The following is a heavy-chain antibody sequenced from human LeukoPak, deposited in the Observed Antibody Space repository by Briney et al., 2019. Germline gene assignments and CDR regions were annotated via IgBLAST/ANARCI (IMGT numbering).Heavy chain of an antibody. Sequence: GGSLRLSCAASGFTFDDYAMHWVRQAPGKGLEWVSGISWNSENIDYADSVQGRFTISRDNAKKSLYLQMNSLRAEDTAVYYCAELGITMIGGVWGKGTTVTISS. V-gene: IGHV3-9*01. CDR3: AELGITMIGGV. CDR2: ISWNSENI. CDR1: GFTFDDYA. D-gene: IGHD3-10*02. J-gene: IGHJ6*04.